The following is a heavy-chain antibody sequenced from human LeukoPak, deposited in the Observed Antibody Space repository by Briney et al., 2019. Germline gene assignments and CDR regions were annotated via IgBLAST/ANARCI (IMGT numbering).Heavy chain of an antibody. Sequence: SETLSLTCTVSGYSISSGYFWGWIRQPPGKGLEWIGTIYNSGSTYYNASLESRVTISVDTSKNQFSLKLSSVSAADTAVYYCARAYSSSWYFNWFDPWGQGTLVTVSS. CDR1: GYSISSGYF. J-gene: IGHJ5*02. CDR3: ARAYSSSWYFNWFDP. V-gene: IGHV4-38-2*02. D-gene: IGHD6-13*01. CDR2: IYNSGST.